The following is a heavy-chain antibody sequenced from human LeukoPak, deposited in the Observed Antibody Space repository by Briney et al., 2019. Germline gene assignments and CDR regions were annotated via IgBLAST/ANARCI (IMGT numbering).Heavy chain of an antibody. CDR3: ARVGSGGSYYYYYYMDV. CDR2: MNPNSGNT. J-gene: IGHJ6*03. CDR1: GYTFTSYD. V-gene: IGHV1-8*03. D-gene: IGHD1-26*01. Sequence: GASVKFSCKASGYTFTSYDINWVRQATGQGLEWRGWMNPNSGNTGYAQKFQSRVTITRNTSISTAYMELSSLRSEDTAVYYCARVGSGGSYYYYYYMDVWGKGTTVTVSS.